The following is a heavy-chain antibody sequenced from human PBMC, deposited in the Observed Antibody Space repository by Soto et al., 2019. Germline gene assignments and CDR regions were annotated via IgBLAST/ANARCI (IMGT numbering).Heavy chain of an antibody. J-gene: IGHJ4*02. CDR1: GFTFTRYS. CDR2: ISSTTNYI. Sequence: EVQLVESGGGLVKPGGSLRLSCAASGFTFTRYSMNWVRQAPGKGLEWVSSISSTTNYIYYGDSMKGRFTISRDNAKNSLYLEMNSLRAEDTAVYYCERESEDLTSNFDYGGQGTLVTVSS. CDR3: ERESEDLTSNFDY. V-gene: IGHV3-21*06.